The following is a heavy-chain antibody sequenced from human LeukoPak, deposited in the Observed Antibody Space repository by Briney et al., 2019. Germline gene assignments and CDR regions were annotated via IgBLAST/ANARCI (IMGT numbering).Heavy chain of an antibody. CDR3: ARHRVTWFDP. CDR1: GYSFTSYW. V-gene: IGHV5-51*01. J-gene: IGHJ5*02. Sequence: GESLQISCQGSGYSFTSYWIAWVRQMPGKGLEWMGIIYPGDSESRYSPSFQGQVTFSADKSISTAYLQWSSLKASDTAMYYCARHRVTWFDPWGQGTLVTVSS. CDR2: IYPGDSES. D-gene: IGHD3-10*01.